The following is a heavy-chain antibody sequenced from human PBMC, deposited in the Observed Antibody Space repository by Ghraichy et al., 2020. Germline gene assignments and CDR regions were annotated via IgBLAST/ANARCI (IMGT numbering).Heavy chain of an antibody. J-gene: IGHJ3*02. CDR2: IYYSGST. D-gene: IGHD6-13*01. V-gene: IGHV4-39*01. CDR3: ARHTHRSNWYSIYI. Sequence: SETLSLTCTVSGDYISSRSYYWGWVRQPPGKGLEWIGTIYYSGSTYYNPSLQSRVTISVDMSKNQFSLRLSSVTAADTAVYYCARHTHRSNWYSIYIWGHGTMVTVSS. CDR1: GDYISSRSYY.